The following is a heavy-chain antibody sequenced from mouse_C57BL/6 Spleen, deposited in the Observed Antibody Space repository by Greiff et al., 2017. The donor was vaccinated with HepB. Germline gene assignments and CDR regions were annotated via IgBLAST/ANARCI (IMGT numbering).Heavy chain of an antibody. Sequence: VQLQQSGPELVKPGASVKIPCKASGYTFTDYNMDWVKQSHGKSLEWIGDINPNNGGTSYNQKFKGKATLTVDKSSSTAYMELRSLTSEDTAVYYCARWDYDGYYFDDWGQGTTLTVSS. J-gene: IGHJ2*01. D-gene: IGHD2-4*01. CDR1: GYTFTDYN. V-gene: IGHV1-18*01. CDR2: INPNNGGT. CDR3: ARWDYDGYYFDD.